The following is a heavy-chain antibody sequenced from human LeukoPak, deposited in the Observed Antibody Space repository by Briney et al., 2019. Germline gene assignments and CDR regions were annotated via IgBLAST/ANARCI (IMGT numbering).Heavy chain of an antibody. CDR2: ISGSGGST. J-gene: IGHJ4*02. V-gene: IGHV3-23*01. CDR1: GFTFSSYA. Sequence: PGGSLRLSCAAYGFTFSSYAMSWVRQAPGKGLEWVSAISGSGGSTYYADSVKGRFTISRDNSKNTLYLQMNSLRAEDTAVYYCAKGIVVVPAAGGFDYWGQGTLVTVSS. D-gene: IGHD2-2*01. CDR3: AKGIVVVPAAGGFDY.